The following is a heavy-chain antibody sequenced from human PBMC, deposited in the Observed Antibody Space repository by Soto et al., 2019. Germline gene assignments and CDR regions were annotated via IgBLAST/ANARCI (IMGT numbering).Heavy chain of an antibody. J-gene: IGHJ6*02. CDR3: ARGYYDILTGYSRRGYYYYYYGMDV. CDR2: IYPGDSDT. D-gene: IGHD3-9*01. Sequence: GESLKISCKGSGYSFTSYWIGWVRQMPGKGLEWMGIIYPGDSDTRYSPSFQGQVTISADKSISTAYLQWSSLKASDTAMYYCARGYYDILTGYSRRGYYYYYYGMDVWGQGTKVTISS. CDR1: GYSFTSYW. V-gene: IGHV5-51*01.